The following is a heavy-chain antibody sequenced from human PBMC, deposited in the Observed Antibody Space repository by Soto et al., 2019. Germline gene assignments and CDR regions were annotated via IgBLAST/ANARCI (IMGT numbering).Heavy chain of an antibody. CDR1: GYTFTSYG. V-gene: IGHV1-18*01. CDR2: ISTHNGNT. CDR3: ARDLSYGLCDY. D-gene: IGHD5-18*01. J-gene: IGHJ4*02. Sequence: QVQLVQSGAEVKKPGASVKVSCKASGYTFTSYGISWVRQAPGQGLEWMGWISTHNGNTKYAQKLQGRVTMTTDTSTSTADMELRRLRSGDTAVYYCARDLSYGLCDYWGQGTLVTVSS.